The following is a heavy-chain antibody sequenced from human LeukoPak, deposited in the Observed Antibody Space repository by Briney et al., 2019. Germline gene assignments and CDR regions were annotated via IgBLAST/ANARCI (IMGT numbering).Heavy chain of an antibody. CDR2: IYYSGST. D-gene: IGHD1-7*01. J-gene: IGHJ4*02. CDR3: ARQTGTTGY. V-gene: IGHV4-39*01. CDR1: GGSISSSSYY. Sequence: SETLFLTCTVSGGSISSSSYYWGWIRQPPGKGLEWIGSIYYSGSTYYNPSLKSRVTISVDTSKNQFSLKLSSVTAADTAVYYCARQTGTTGYWGQGTLVTVSS.